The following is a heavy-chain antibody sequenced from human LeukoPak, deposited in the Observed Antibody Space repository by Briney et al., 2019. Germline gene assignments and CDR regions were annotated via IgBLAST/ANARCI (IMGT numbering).Heavy chain of an antibody. J-gene: IGHJ4*02. CDR2: MNPNSGGT. CDR3: ARGSNSVYYFNVVAPYYFDY. CDR1: GYTFTSYD. V-gene: IGHV1-2*02. Sequence: ASVKVSCKASGYTFTSYDINWVRQATGQGLEWMGWMNPNSGGTNYAQKFQGRVTMTRDTSINTAYMDLSRLRSDDTAVYYCARGSNSVYYFNVVAPYYFDYWGQGTLVTVSS. D-gene: IGHD3-22*01.